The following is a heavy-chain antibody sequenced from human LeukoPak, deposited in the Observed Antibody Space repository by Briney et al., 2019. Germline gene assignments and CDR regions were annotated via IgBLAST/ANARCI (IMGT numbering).Heavy chain of an antibody. CDR2: LSWNGGNI. J-gene: IGHJ4*02. V-gene: IGHV3-9*01. CDR1: GFTFHDYA. D-gene: IGHD4-17*01. CDR3: AKALGSTVTTRTYFDY. Sequence: PGGSLRLSCAASGFTFHDYAMHWVRQAPGKGLEWVSGLSWNGGNIGYAESVRGRFTISRDNAGNSLYLQMKSLRPEDTALYYCAKALGSTVTTRTYFDYWGQGTLVTVSS.